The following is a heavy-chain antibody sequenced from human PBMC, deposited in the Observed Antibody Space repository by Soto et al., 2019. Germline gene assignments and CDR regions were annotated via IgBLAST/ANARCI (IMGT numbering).Heavy chain of an antibody. Sequence: EVQLLESGGGLVQPGGSLRLSCAASGFTFSSYAMSWVRQAPGKGLEWVSAISGSGGSTYYADSVKGRFTISRDNSKNTLYPQMNSRRAEDTAVYYCAKVVGTMVRGVLPGYYYGMDVWGQGTTVTVSS. V-gene: IGHV3-23*01. D-gene: IGHD3-10*01. CDR2: ISGSGGST. CDR3: AKVVGTMVRGVLPGYYYGMDV. J-gene: IGHJ6*02. CDR1: GFTFSSYA.